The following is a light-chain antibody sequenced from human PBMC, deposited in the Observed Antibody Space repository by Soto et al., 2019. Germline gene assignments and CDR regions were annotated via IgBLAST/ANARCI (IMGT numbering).Light chain of an antibody. J-gene: IGKJ2*01. Sequence: DIQLTQSPSFLSASVGDRVTITCRASQGISSYVAWYQQKPGKVPKALIYAASTLQSGVPSRFSGSGSGTEFTLTISSLQPEDFATYYCQQLNSYPYTFGQGTKLDIK. CDR3: QQLNSYPYT. V-gene: IGKV1-9*01. CDR2: AAS. CDR1: QGISSY.